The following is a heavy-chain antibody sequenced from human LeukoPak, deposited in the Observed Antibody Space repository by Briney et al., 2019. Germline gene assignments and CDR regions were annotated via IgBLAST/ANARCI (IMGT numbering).Heavy chain of an antibody. J-gene: IGHJ1*01. CDR2: ISGSGGST. CDR3: AKDMAGEGDSSGQH. Sequence: GGSLRLSCAASGFTFSSYAMSWVRQAPGKGLEWVSAISGSGGSTYYADSVKGRFTISRDNSKNTLYLQMNSLRAEDTALYYCAKDMAGEGDSSGQHWGQGTLVTVSS. D-gene: IGHD6-19*01. CDR1: GFTFSSYA. V-gene: IGHV3-23*01.